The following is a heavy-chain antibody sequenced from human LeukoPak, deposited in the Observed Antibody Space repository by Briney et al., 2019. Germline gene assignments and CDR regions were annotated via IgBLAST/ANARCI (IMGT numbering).Heavy chain of an antibody. J-gene: IGHJ3*02. CDR3: AREDIVVVVAATGAFDI. CDR2: IYHSGST. CDR1: GYSISSDHY. D-gene: IGHD2-15*01. V-gene: IGHV4-38-2*02. Sequence: PSETLSLTCTVSGYSISSDHYWGWIRQPPGKGLEWIGSIYHSGSTYYNPSLKSRVTISVDMSKNQFSLKLSSVTAADTAVYYCAREDIVVVVAATGAFDIWGQGTVVTVSS.